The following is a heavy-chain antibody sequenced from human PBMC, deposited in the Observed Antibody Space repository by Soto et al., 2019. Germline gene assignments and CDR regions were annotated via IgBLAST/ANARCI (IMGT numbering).Heavy chain of an antibody. CDR1: GGTFSSYA. D-gene: IGHD3-16*01. V-gene: IGHV1-69*12. Sequence: QVQLVQSGAEVKKPGSSVKVSCKASGGTFSSYAISWVRQAPGQGLEWMGGIIPIFGTANYAQKFQGRVTITADESTSTAYMGLSSLRSEDTAVYYCARDTSWGEAVTPGFDYWGQGTLVTVSS. J-gene: IGHJ4*02. CDR2: IIPIFGTA. CDR3: ARDTSWGEAVTPGFDY.